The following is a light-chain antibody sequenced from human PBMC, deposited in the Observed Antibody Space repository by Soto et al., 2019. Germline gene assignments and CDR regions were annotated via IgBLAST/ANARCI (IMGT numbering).Light chain of an antibody. CDR3: QSYDSTLGARYV. J-gene: IGLJ1*01. CDR1: SSNIGNNY. Sequence: QSVLTQPPSVSAAPGQKVTISCSGSSSNIGNNYVSWYQQLPGTAPKLLIYDNNKRPSGIPDRFSGSKSGTSASLAITGLQAEDEGDYYCQSYDSTLGARYVFGTGTKLTVL. CDR2: DNN. V-gene: IGLV1-51*01.